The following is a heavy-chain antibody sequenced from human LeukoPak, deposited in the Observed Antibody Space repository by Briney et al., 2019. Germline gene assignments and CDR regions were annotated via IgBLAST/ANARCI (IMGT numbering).Heavy chain of an antibody. CDR2: INPDSGGT. Sequence: ASVKVSCKASGYMFTGYYMHWVRQAPGQGLQWMGWINPDSGGTNYARKFQGRVTMTRDTSISTAYMELSRLRSDDTAVYYCTRDRRKHNWFDPWGQGTLVTVSS. CDR1: GYMFTGYY. V-gene: IGHV1-2*02. CDR3: TRDRRKHNWFDP. J-gene: IGHJ5*02.